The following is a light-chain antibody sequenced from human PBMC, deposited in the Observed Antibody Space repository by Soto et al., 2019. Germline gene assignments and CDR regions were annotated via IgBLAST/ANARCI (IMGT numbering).Light chain of an antibody. CDR1: QSVSSY. V-gene: IGKV3-11*01. CDR3: QHRSNWYT. CDR2: DAS. Sequence: EIVLTQSPATLSLSPGERATLSCRASQSVSSYSAWYQQKPGQAPRLLIYDASNRATGIPARFSGSGSGTDFTLTISSLEPEDFAVYYCQHRSNWYTFGQGTKLEIK. J-gene: IGKJ2*01.